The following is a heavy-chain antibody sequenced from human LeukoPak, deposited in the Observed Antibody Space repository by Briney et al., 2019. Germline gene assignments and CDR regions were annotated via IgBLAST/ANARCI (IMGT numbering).Heavy chain of an antibody. D-gene: IGHD2-8*02. Sequence: GGSLRLSCAASGLTSGSYWMTWVRHTPRQGLEWAANIEHDGSERNYMESVKGRFTISRDNGKNLLHLQMNNLRAEDTAVYYCAAGTGWTSEYWGQGILVTVSS. V-gene: IGHV3-7*03. CDR2: IEHDGSER. J-gene: IGHJ4*02. CDR3: AAGTGWTSEY. CDR1: GLTSGSYW.